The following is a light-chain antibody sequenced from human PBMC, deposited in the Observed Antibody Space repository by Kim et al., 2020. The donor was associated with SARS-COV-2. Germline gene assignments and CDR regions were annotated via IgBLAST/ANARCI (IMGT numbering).Light chain of an antibody. J-gene: IGLJ3*02. V-gene: IGLV10-54*01. CDR2: RNN. Sequence: QAGLTQPPSVSKGLRQTATLTCTGNSNNVDNEGAVWLQQHQGHPPKLLSYRNNNRPSGISERLSASRSGNTASLTITGLQPEDEADYYCSAWDSSLSAWVFGGGTQLTVL. CDR3: SAWDSSLSAWV. CDR1: SNNVDNEG.